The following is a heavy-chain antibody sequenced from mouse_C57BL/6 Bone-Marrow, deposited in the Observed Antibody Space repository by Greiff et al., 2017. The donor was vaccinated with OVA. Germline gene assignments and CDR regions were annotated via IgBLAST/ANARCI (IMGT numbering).Heavy chain of an antibody. CDR3: ARIRNDWDY. J-gene: IGHJ2*01. V-gene: IGHV1-69*01. D-gene: IGHD2-12*01. CDR2: IDPSDSYT. Sequence: QVQLKQPGAELVMPGASVKLSCKASGYTFTSYWMHWVKQRPGQGLEWIGEIDPSDSYTNYNQKFKGKSTLTVDKSSSTAYMQLSSLTSEDSAVDYCARIRNDWDYWGQGTTLTVSS. CDR1: GYTFTSYW.